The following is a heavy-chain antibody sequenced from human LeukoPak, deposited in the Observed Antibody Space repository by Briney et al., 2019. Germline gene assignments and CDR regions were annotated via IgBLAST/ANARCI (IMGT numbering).Heavy chain of an antibody. V-gene: IGHV3-15*07. Sequence: PGGSLRLSCVVSTFTNAWMNWVRQAPGQGLEWVGRVKNRGDGRTTDYAAPVKGRFTISRDDSKRTVYLQMNSLKTEDTAVYFCTTEYYGGFDYWGQGTLVTVSS. CDR3: TTEYYGGFDY. D-gene: IGHD3-16*01. CDR2: VKNRGDGRTT. J-gene: IGHJ4*02. CDR1: TFTNAW.